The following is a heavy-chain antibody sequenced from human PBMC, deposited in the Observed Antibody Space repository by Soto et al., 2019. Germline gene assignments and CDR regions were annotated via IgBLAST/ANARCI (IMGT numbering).Heavy chain of an antibody. CDR1: GGSISSGGYY. J-gene: IGHJ4*02. D-gene: IGHD3-9*01. V-gene: IGHV4-31*03. CDR3: ARYFDWLYLFDY. CDR2: IYYSGST. Sequence: TLSLTCTVSGGSISSGGYYWSWIRQHPGKGLEWIGYIYYSGSTYYNPSLKSRVTISVDTSKNQFSLKLSSVTAADTAVYYCARYFDWLYLFDYWGQGTLVTVSS.